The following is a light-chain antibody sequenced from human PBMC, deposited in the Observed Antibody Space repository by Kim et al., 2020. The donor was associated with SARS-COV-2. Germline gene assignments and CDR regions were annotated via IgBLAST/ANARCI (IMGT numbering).Light chain of an antibody. V-gene: IGKV3-11*01. CDR1: QTVSGY. CDR3: QQRDNWPIT. J-gene: IGKJ5*01. CDR2: DAS. Sequence: PGERATLSCRTSQTVSGYLAWYQQKPGQAPRLLMFDASKRATGIPARFSGSGSGTEFTLTISSLEPEDFAIYYCQQRDNWPITFGQGTRLVIK.